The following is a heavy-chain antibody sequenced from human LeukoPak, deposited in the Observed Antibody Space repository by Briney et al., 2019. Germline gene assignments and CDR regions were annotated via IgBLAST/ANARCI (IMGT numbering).Heavy chain of an antibody. CDR3: AKDLSGSGYFDY. J-gene: IGHJ4*02. D-gene: IGHD3-10*01. Sequence: GGSLRLSCAASGFTFSSHAMSWVRQAPGKGLEWVSRDSSGSGTTDYTDSVKGRFTISRDTSKTTLYLHMDSVRAEDTDVYYCAKDLSGSGYFDYWGQGTLVTVSS. CDR1: GFTFSSHA. CDR2: DSSGSGTT. V-gene: IGHV3-23*01.